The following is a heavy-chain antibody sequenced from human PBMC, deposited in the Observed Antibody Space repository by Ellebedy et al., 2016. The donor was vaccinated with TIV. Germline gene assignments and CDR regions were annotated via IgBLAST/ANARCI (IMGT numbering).Heavy chain of an antibody. V-gene: IGHV3-33*08. D-gene: IGHD6-19*01. CDR1: GFTFSSFG. CDR2: IWYDGSNK. Sequence: GGSLRLXCAASGFTFSSFGMHWVRQAPGKGLEWVAVIWYDGSNKYYADSVKGRFTISRDNSKNTLYLQMNSLRAEDTAVYYCARERPYSSGWYPLDYWGQGTLVTVSS. CDR3: ARERPYSSGWYPLDY. J-gene: IGHJ4*02.